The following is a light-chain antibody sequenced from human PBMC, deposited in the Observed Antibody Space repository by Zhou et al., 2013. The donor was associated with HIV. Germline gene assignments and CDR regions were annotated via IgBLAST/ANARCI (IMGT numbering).Light chain of an antibody. Sequence: AIQMTQSPSSLSASVGDRVTITCRASQGIRNDLGWYQQRPGKAPKVLISAASSLQSGVPSRFSGSGSGTDFTLTISSLQPEDFATYYCLQDYNYPYTFGQGTKLEIK. CDR2: AAS. CDR3: LQDYNYPYT. CDR1: QGIRND. V-gene: IGKV1-6*01. J-gene: IGKJ2*01.